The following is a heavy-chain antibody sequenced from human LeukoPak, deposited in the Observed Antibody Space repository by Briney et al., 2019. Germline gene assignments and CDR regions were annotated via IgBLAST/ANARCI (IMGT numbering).Heavy chain of an antibody. V-gene: IGHV1-2*02. D-gene: IGHD3-10*01. CDR3: ARVRGVMRWFDP. CDR1: GYTFTGYY. Sequence: ASVKVSCKASGYTFTGYYMHWVRQAPGQGLEWMGWINPNSGGTNYAQKFQGRVTMTRDMSISTAYMELSRLRSDDTAVYYCARVRGVMRWFDPWGQGTLVTVSS. J-gene: IGHJ5*02. CDR2: INPNSGGT.